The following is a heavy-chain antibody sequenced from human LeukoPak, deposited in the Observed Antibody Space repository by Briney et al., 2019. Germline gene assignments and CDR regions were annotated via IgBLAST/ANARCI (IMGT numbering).Heavy chain of an antibody. Sequence: GGSLRLSCAASGFTFSSYGMHWVRQAPGKGLEWVAVISYDGSNKYYADSVKGRFTISRDNSRNTLYLQMNSLRAEDTAVYYCVRDGCSSTSCYYYYYYGMDVWGQGTTVTVSS. D-gene: IGHD2-2*01. CDR2: ISYDGSNK. V-gene: IGHV3-30*03. J-gene: IGHJ6*02. CDR1: GFTFSSYG. CDR3: VRDGCSSTSCYYYYYYGMDV.